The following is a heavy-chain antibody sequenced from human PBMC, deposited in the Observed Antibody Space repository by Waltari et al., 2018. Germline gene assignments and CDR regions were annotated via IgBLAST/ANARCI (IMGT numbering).Heavy chain of an antibody. D-gene: IGHD3-22*01. CDR3: AKDHEYYYDSSGYYSNFDY. CDR1: GFTFSSYA. J-gene: IGHJ4*02. V-gene: IGHV3-23*01. Sequence: EVQLLESGGGLVQPGGSLRLSCAASGFTFSSYAMSWVRQAPGKGLEWVSAISGSGGSTYYADSVKGRFTISRDNSKNTLYLQMNSLRAEDTAVYYCAKDHEYYYDSSGYYSNFDYWGQGTLVTVSS. CDR2: ISGSGGST.